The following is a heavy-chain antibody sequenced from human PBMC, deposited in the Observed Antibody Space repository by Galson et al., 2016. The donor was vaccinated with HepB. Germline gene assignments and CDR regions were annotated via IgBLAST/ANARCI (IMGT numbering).Heavy chain of an antibody. J-gene: IGHJ6*02. D-gene: IGHD3-3*01. CDR1: GYSFSFYW. CDR2: IYPDDSES. CDR3: ARHMGFYDSSSGYYQTYGMDV. V-gene: IGHV5-51*01. Sequence: QSGAEVTKPGESLKISCKGSGYSFSFYWIGWVRQMPGKGLEWMGIIYPDDSESRYSPSFQGQVTISADKSISTAYLQWSSLKASDTAIYYCARHMGFYDSSSGYYQTYGMDVWGQGTTVTISS.